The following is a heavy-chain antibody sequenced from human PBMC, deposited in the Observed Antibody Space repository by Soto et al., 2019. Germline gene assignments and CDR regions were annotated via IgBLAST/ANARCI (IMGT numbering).Heavy chain of an antibody. Sequence: GGSLRLSCAASGFTVSNNYMSWVRQAPGKGLEWVSVIYSGGSTYYADSVKGRFTISRDSFKNTLYLQMNSLRAEDTAVYYCASGTNGAFFVYWGQGILVTVSS. J-gene: IGHJ4*02. CDR1: GFTVSNNY. D-gene: IGHD2-8*01. CDR2: IYSGGST. V-gene: IGHV3-66*01. CDR3: ASGTNGAFFVY.